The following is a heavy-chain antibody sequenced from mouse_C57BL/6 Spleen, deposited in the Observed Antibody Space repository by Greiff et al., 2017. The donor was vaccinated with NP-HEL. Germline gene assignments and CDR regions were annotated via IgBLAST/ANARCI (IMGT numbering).Heavy chain of an antibody. J-gene: IGHJ3*01. D-gene: IGHD2-2*01. CDR2: IDPSDSET. Sequence: VQLQQPGAELVRPGSSVKLSCKASGYTFTSYWMHWVKQRPIQGLEWIGNIDPSDSETHYNQKFKDKATLTVDKSSSTAYMQLSSLTSEDSAVYYCATGYGYDVAYWGQGTLVTVSA. CDR3: ATGYGYDVAY. CDR1: GYTFTSYW. V-gene: IGHV1-52*01.